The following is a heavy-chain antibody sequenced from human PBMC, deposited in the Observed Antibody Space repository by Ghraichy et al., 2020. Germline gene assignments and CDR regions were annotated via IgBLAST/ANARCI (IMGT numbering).Heavy chain of an antibody. CDR1: GGSISSSSYY. CDR2: IYYSGST. V-gene: IGHV4-39*01. CDR3: ARRAVWGGNSLGQYYYGMDV. D-gene: IGHD4-23*01. J-gene: IGHJ6*02. Sequence: SETLSLTCTVSGGSISSSSYYWGWIRQPPGKGLEWIGSIYYSGSTYYNPSLKSRVTISVDTSKNQFSPKLSSVTAADTAVYYCARRAVWGGNSLGQYYYGMDVWGQGTTVTVSS.